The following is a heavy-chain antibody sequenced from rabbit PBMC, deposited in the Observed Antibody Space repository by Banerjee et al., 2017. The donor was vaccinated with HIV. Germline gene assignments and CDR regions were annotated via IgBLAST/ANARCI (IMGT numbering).Heavy chain of an antibody. D-gene: IGHD6-1*01. J-gene: IGHJ4*01. CDR1: GFSLSNNYD. V-gene: IGHV1S40*01. CDR2: IYNGDGKT. CDR3: ARALASVGNYAWDL. Sequence: QSLEESGGGLVQPEGSLTLTCTSSGFSLSNNYDMCWVRQAPGKGLEWIGCIYNGDGKTYYASWAKGRFTISKASSTTVTLQMTSLTAADTATYFCARALASVGNYAWDLWGPGTLVTVS.